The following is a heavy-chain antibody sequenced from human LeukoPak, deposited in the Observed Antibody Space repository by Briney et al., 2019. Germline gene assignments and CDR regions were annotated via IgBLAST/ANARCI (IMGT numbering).Heavy chain of an antibody. Sequence: ASVTVSCKASGYTFTTYAISWVRQAPGQGLEWMGWINPNSGGTNYAQKFQGRVTMTRDTSISTAYMELSRLRSDDTAVYYCARDPISSPQAYFDYWGQGTLVTVSS. CDR3: ARDPISSPQAYFDY. CDR1: GYTFTTYA. V-gene: IGHV1-2*02. J-gene: IGHJ4*02. D-gene: IGHD6-6*01. CDR2: INPNSGGT.